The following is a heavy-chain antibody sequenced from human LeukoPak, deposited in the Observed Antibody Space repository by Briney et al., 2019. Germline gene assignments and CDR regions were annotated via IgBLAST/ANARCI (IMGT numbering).Heavy chain of an antibody. V-gene: IGHV3-23*01. J-gene: IGHJ4*02. CDR1: GFTFSSYG. CDR2: LSDSGGNT. D-gene: IGHD1-26*01. CDR3: AKGGELPRYYFDY. Sequence: GGSLRLSCAATGFTFSSYGMSWVRQAPGKGLEWVSALSDSGGNTFYADSVKGRFTISRDNAKNSLYLQMSSLRVEDTAVYYCAKGGELPRYYFDYWGQGTLVTVSS.